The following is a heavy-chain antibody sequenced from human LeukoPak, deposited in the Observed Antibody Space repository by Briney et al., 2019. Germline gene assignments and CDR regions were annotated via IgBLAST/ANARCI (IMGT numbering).Heavy chain of an antibody. CDR1: GFTFSTYW. D-gene: IGHD1-7*01. V-gene: IGHV3-7*03. CDR2: IKQDGTEK. J-gene: IGHJ3*02. CDR3: ARSGGLAGTNAFDI. Sequence: GGSLRLSCAASGFTFSTYWMSWVRQAPGKGLEWVAVIKQDGTEKYYVDSVKGRFTISRDNAKNSLYLQMNSLRAEDTAVYYCARSGGLAGTNAFDIWGQGTMVTVSS.